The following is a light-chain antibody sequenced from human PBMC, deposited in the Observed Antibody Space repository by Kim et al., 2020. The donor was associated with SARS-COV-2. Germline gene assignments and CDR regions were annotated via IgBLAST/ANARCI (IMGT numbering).Light chain of an antibody. CDR1: KLGDKY. CDR3: QAWDSSWV. J-gene: IGLJ3*02. Sequence: VSVSPGQTASITCSGDKLGDKYACWYQQKPGQSPVLVIHQDSKRPSGIPERFSGSNSGNTATLTISGTQAMDEADYYCQAWDSSWVFGGGTQLTVL. V-gene: IGLV3-1*01. CDR2: QDS.